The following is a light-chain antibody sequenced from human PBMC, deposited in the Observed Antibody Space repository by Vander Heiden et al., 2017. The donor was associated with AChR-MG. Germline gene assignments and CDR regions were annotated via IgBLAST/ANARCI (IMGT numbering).Light chain of an antibody. CDR3: HQYARSAWT. CDR1: QSVSSSF. J-gene: IGKJ1*01. CDR2: GAS. Sequence: ESVLTQSPGTLSLSPGERATLSCRASQSVSSSFLAWYQQKPVQAPRLLIFGASSRATGIPDRFSGSGSGTDFTLTITRLEPEDSEVYYCHQYARSAWTFHQETKVEI. V-gene: IGKV3-20*01.